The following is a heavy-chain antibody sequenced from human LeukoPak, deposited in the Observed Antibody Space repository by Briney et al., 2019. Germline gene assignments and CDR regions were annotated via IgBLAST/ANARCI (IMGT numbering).Heavy chain of an antibody. J-gene: IGHJ4*02. CDR1: GDSLTGYY. Sequence: ETLSLTCTVSGDSLTGYYWGWVRQAPGKGLEWVSVIYSGGSTYYADSVKGRFTISRDNSKNTLYLQMNSLRAEDTAVYYCANLAMIVVGPFDYWGQGTLVTVSS. CDR3: ANLAMIVVGPFDY. V-gene: IGHV3-53*01. CDR2: IYSGGST. D-gene: IGHD3-22*01.